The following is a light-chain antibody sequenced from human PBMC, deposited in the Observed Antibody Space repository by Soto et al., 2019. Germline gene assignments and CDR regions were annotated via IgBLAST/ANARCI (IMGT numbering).Light chain of an antibody. V-gene: IGKV1-5*01. J-gene: IGKJ2*01. CDR3: QQYDSSSPT. Sequence: DIQMTQSPSTLSGSVGDRVTITCRASQTISSWLAWYQQKPGKAPKLLIYDASNLETGVSSRFSGSGSGTEFTLTIRSLQPDDFATYYCQQYDSSSPTFGQGTKLEIK. CDR1: QTISSW. CDR2: DAS.